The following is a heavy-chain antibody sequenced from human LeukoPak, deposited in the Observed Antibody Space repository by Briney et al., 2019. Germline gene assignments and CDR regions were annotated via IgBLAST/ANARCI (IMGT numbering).Heavy chain of an antibody. CDR2: IYTSGST. Sequence: SETLSLTCTVSGGSISSYYWSWIRQPAGKGLEWIGRIYTSGSTNYNPSLKSRVTMSVDTSKNQFSLKLSSVTAADTAVYYCAGSPYSGSYLDYWGQGTLVTVSS. V-gene: IGHV4-4*07. CDR3: AGSPYSGSYLDY. CDR1: GGSISSYY. D-gene: IGHD1-26*01. J-gene: IGHJ4*02.